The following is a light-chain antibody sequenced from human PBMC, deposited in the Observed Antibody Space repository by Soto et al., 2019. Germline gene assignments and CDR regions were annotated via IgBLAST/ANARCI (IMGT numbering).Light chain of an antibody. Sequence: QSALTQPASVSGSPGQSITISCTGTSSDVGGYNYVSWYQQHPGKAPKIMIYEVSNRPSGVSNRFSGSKSGNTASLTISGLQAEDEGDYYCSSYASRNTLFVFGGGTKVTVL. CDR3: SSYASRNTLFV. V-gene: IGLV2-14*01. CDR2: EVS. CDR1: SSDVGGYNY. J-gene: IGLJ3*02.